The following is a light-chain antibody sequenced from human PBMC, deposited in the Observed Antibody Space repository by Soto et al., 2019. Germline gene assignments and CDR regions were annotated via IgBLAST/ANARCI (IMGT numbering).Light chain of an antibody. Sequence: QSVLTQPASVSGSPGQSITISCTGTSSDVGGYNYVSWYQQHPGKAPKLMIYEVTNRPSGVSNRFSGSKSGNTASLTISGLQAQDEAAYYRTSYTSSSTKVFGTGTKVTVL. V-gene: IGLV2-14*01. CDR1: SSDVGGYNY. CDR2: EVT. J-gene: IGLJ1*01. CDR3: TSYTSSSTKV.